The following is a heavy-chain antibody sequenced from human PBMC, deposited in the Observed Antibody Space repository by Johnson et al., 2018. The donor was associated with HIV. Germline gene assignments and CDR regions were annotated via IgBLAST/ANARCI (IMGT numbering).Heavy chain of an antibody. V-gene: IGHV3-66*01. CDR2: TPSGGGT. J-gene: IGHJ3*02. CDR3: ARASALDI. Sequence: VQLVESGGGLVKPGGSLRLSCAASGFTFSDYYMSWIRQAPGKGLEWVSATTPSGGGTYYADSVKGRFTISRDNSKNTLYLQMGSLRPEDMAVYYCARASALDIWGQGTMVTVSS. CDR1: GFTFSDYY.